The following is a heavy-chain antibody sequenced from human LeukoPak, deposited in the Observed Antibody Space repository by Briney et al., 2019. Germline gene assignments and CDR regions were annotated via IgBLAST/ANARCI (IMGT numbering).Heavy chain of an antibody. CDR3: ARADMTTITYPEY. V-gene: IGHV3-21*01. J-gene: IGHJ4*02. CDR1: GFSFSDHY. D-gene: IGHD5-24*01. Sequence: GGSLRLSCVVSGFSFSDHYMDWVRQAPGKGLEWVASITSSSSHVYYADSVKGRFTISRDNAKDSLYLQMNSLRAEDTAVYYCARADMTTITYPEYWGQGTPVTVSS. CDR2: ITSSSSHV.